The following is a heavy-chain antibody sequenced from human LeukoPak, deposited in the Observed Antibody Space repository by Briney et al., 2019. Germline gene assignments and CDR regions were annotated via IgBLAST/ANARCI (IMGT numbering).Heavy chain of an antibody. CDR1: GYTFTSYG. Sequence: GASVKVSCKXSGYTFTSYGISWVRQAPGQGLEWMGWINAYNGKTNYVQRFQGRVTMTTDTSTGTAYMELGSLRSDDTAVYYCARRGLSDFYYSYMDVWGKGTTVTVSS. D-gene: IGHD3-16*01. CDR2: INAYNGKT. CDR3: ARRGLSDFYYSYMDV. V-gene: IGHV1-18*01. J-gene: IGHJ6*03.